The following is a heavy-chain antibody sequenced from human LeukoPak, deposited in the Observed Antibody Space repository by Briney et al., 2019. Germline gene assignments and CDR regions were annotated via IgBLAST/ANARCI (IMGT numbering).Heavy chain of an antibody. CDR2: ISSDGSNS. V-gene: IGHV3-30*18. CDR3: AKGSTVTFASEYFQH. J-gene: IGHJ1*01. Sequence: GSLRLPCAVSGFTFGNYGMHWVRQAPGKGLEWVAMISSDGSNSYYGDSVKGRFTVSRDNSKNTLYLQMKSLRARDTAFYYCAKGSTVTFASEYFQHWGQGTLVTVSS. CDR1: GFTFGNYG. D-gene: IGHD4-17*01.